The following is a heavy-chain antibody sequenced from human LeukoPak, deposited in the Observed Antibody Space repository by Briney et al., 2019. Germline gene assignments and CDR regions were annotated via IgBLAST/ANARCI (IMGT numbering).Heavy chain of an antibody. CDR3: ARVSFGYSQYYVAH. CDR2: ISSDGRNK. V-gene: IGHV3-30*03. D-gene: IGHD5-18*01. J-gene: IGHJ4*02. CDR1: GFTFSDFG. Sequence: GGSLRLSCAASGFTFSDFGMHWVRQAPGNGLEWVAVISSDGRNKFYGDSVKGRFTTSRDSSRNTLYLQMNNLRAEDTAMYYCARVSFGYSQYYVAHWGQGTLVTVSS.